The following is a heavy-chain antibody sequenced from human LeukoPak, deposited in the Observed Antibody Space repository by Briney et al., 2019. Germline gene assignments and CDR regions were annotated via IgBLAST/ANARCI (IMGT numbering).Heavy chain of an antibody. CDR2: IIPIFGTA. D-gene: IGHD2-2*01. V-gene: IGHV1-69*13. J-gene: IGHJ3*02. CDR1: GGTFSSYA. Sequence: ASVKVSCKASGGTFSSYAISWVRQAPGQGLEWMGGIIPIFGTANYAQKFQGRVTITADESTSTAYMELSSLRSEDTAVYYCARLADIVVVPAAPASSAFDIWGQGTMVTVSS. CDR3: ARLADIVVVPAAPASSAFDI.